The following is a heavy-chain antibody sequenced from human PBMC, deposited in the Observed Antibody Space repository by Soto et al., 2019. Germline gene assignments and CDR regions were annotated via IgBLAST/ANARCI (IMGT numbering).Heavy chain of an antibody. CDR3: ARGLGGFDGDYNYFDY. V-gene: IGHV1-2*04. CDR1: GSTFTGYY. CDR2: INPNSGGT. Sequence: ASVKVSCKSSGSTFTGYYMHWVRQSPGQGLEWMGWINPNSGGTNYAQKFQGWVTMTRDTSISTAYMELNSLRAEDTAVYFCARGLGGFDGDYNYFDYWGQGTLVTVSS. D-gene: IGHD4-17*01. J-gene: IGHJ4*02.